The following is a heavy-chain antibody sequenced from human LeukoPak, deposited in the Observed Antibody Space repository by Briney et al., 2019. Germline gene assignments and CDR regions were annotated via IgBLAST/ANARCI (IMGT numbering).Heavy chain of an antibody. V-gene: IGHV3-43*01. CDR3: AKDKGGDGYEWAFDI. CDR2: ISWDGGRT. J-gene: IGHJ3*02. Sequence: GGSLRLSCAASGFTFSSYSMNWVRQAPGKGLEWVSLISWDGGRTYYADSVKGRFTISRDNSKNSMYLQMNSLRTEDTALYYCAKDKGGDGYEWAFDIWGQGTMVTVSS. CDR1: GFTFSSYS. D-gene: IGHD5-12*01.